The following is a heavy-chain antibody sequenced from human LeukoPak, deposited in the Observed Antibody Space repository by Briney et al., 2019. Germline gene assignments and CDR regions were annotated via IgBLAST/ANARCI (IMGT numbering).Heavy chain of an antibody. CDR2: ISGSGGST. CDR1: GFAFSSYA. J-gene: IGHJ4*02. Sequence: GGSLRLSCAASGFAFSSYAMSWVRHAPGKGLEWVSAISGSGGSTYYADSVKGRFTISRDNSKNTLYLQMNSLRAEDTAVYYCAKDNPEYSSSSVGAYWGQGTLVTVSS. D-gene: IGHD6-6*01. V-gene: IGHV3-23*01. CDR3: AKDNPEYSSSSVGAY.